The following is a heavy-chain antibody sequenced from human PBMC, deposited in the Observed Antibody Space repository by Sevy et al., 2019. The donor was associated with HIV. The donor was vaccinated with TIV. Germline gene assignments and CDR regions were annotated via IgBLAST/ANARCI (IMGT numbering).Heavy chain of an antibody. CDR1: GDSITTNDYF. D-gene: IGHD3-10*01. J-gene: IGHJ3*02. CDR3: ARAVGFTRGAFDI. Sequence: SETLSLTCTISGDSITTNDYFWTWIRQSPGKGLEWIGYLYYSGSTAYNPSLKSRVSISTDTTKSHFSLNLNSVTGADTAIYYCARAVGFTRGAFDISGQGITVTVSS. CDR2: LYYSGST. V-gene: IGHV4-30-4*01.